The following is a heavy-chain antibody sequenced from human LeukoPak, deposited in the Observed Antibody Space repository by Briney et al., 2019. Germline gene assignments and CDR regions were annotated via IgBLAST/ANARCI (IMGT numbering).Heavy chain of an antibody. V-gene: IGHV3-23*01. CDR1: GFTFSSYA. CDR3: AKDKSSTLVPAAPMGY. CDR2: ISGSGGST. D-gene: IGHD2-2*01. J-gene: IGHJ4*02. Sequence: GGSLRLSCSASGFTFSSYAMSWVRQAPGKGLEWVSAISGSGGSTYYADSVKGRFTISRDNSKNTLYLQMNSLRAEDTAVYYCAKDKSSTLVPAAPMGYWGQGTLVTVSS.